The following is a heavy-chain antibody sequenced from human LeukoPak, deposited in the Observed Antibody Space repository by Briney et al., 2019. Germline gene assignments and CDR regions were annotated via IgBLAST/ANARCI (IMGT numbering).Heavy chain of an antibody. D-gene: IGHD5/OR15-5a*01. CDR1: GFTFNDYW. J-gene: IGHJ4*02. CDR3: VRDRTVSTILDY. V-gene: IGHV3-74*03. CDR2: IKTDGSAM. Sequence: GGSLRLSCVGSGFTFNDYWIHWVRQAPGKGLVWVSAIKTDGSAMQYADSVKGRFAISRDNAKNTVYLQMNSLRDEDTAVYYCVRDRTVSTILDYWGQGTLVAVSS.